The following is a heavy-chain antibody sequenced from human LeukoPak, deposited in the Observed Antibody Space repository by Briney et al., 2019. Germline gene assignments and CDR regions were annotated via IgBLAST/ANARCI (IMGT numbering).Heavy chain of an antibody. Sequence: PGGSLRLSCAASGFTFSTYWMHWVRQAPGKGLVWVSRINSDGSSTSYADSVKGRFTISRDNAKNTVYLQMNSLRAEDTAVYHCARCRDGYNYARYFDYWGQGTLVTVSS. CDR3: ARCRDGYNYARYFDY. D-gene: IGHD5-24*01. CDR1: GFTFSTYW. J-gene: IGHJ4*02. CDR2: INSDGSST. V-gene: IGHV3-74*01.